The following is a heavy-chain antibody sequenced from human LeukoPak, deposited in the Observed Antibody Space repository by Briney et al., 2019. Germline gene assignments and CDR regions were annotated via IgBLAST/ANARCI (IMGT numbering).Heavy chain of an antibody. J-gene: IGHJ5*02. CDR2: ISWNSGSI. CDR3: AKAMAPSVFWFDP. CDR1: GFTFDDYA. D-gene: IGHD1-14*01. V-gene: IGHV3-9*01. Sequence: GGSLRLSCAASGFTFDDYAMHWVRQAPGKGLEWVSGISWNSGSIGYADSVKGRFTISRDNAKNSLYLQMNSLRAEDTALYYCAKAMAPSVFWFDPWGQGTLVTVSS.